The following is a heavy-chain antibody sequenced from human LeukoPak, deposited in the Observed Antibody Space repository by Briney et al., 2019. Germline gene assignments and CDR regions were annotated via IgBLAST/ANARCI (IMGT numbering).Heavy chain of an antibody. CDR1: GFAFDDFA. CDR3: TRNGLVDFDY. J-gene: IGHJ4*02. Sequence: GGSLRLSCTTSGFAFDDFAMSWVRQPAGKGLEWVGFIRRRAYGGAAEYAASVKGRFIISRDDSKGIAYLQMNSLKTEDTAVYYCTRNGLVDFDYWGQGSRVIVSP. V-gene: IGHV3-49*04. CDR2: IRRRAYGGAA.